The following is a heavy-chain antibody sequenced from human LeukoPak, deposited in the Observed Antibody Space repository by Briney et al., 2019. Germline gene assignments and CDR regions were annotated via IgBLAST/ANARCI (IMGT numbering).Heavy chain of an antibody. V-gene: IGHV3-30*02. CDR2: IRYDGSNK. CDR1: GFTFSSYG. J-gene: IGHJ3*02. CDR3: AKDLGYCSGGSCYSNAFDI. D-gene: IGHD2-15*01. Sequence: GGSLRLSCAASGFTFSSYGMHWVRQAPGKGLEWVAFIRYDGSNKYYADSVKGRFTISRDNSKNTLYLQMNSLRAEDTAVYYCAKDLGYCSGGSCYSNAFDIWGQGTMVTVSS.